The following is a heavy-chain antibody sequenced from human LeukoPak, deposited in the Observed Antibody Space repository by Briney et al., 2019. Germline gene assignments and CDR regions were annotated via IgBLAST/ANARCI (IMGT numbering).Heavy chain of an antibody. CDR2: IRNDESNK. D-gene: IGHD5-18*01. CDR1: GFTFSSYG. CDR3: PKDRGFSYGYGHYYYGMDV. V-gene: IGHV3-30*02. J-gene: IGHJ6*02. Sequence: GGSLTLSCAASGFTFSSYGFPWVRQAQATGQEWEAFIRNDESNKYYADSVKGRFTISRDNSKNTLYLQMNSLRAEDTAVYYCPKDRGFSYGYGHYYYGMDVWGQGTTVTVSS.